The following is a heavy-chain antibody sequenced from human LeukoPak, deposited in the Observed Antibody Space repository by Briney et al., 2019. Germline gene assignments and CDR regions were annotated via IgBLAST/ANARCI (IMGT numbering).Heavy chain of an antibody. CDR2: IKTNTDAGTT. Sequence: GGSLRLSCAASGFTIPNAWMAWVRQAPGKGLEWVGRIKTNTDAGTTDYAAPVKGRFTISRDHSKNTLYLQMNSLKTEDTAVYYCARDGVVASIERKEYFQHWGQGTLVTVSS. J-gene: IGHJ1*01. CDR1: GFTIPNAW. V-gene: IGHV3-15*01. D-gene: IGHD2-21*02. CDR3: ARDGVVASIERKEYFQH.